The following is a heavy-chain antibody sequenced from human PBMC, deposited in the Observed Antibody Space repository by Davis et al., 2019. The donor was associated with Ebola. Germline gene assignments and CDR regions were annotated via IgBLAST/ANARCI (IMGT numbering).Heavy chain of an antibody. CDR3: VRELYDYVWLAYFHY. V-gene: IGHV3-30-3*01. CDR1: GFTFSNFA. D-gene: IGHD3-16*01. Sequence: PGGSLRLSCAASGFTFSNFAMHWVRQAPGKGLEWVTIMSYDGNNKYYADSVKGRFTISRDNSYNTLYLQMNSLGAEDTAIYYCVRELYDYVWLAYFHYWGQGTLVTVSS. J-gene: IGHJ4*02. CDR2: MSYDGNNK.